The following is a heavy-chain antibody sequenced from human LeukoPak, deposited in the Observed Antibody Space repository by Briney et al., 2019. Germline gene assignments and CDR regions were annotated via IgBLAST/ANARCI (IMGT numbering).Heavy chain of an antibody. D-gene: IGHD1-26*01. CDR1: GGSISSSSYY. Sequence: SETLSLTCTVSGGSISSSSYYWGWIRQPPGKGLEWIGSIYYSGSTYYNPSLKSRVTISVDTSKNQFSLKLSSVTAADTAVYYCASGSYLSWLYFQHWGQGTLVTVSS. J-gene: IGHJ1*01. V-gene: IGHV4-39*07. CDR3: ASGSYLSWLYFQH. CDR2: IYYSGST.